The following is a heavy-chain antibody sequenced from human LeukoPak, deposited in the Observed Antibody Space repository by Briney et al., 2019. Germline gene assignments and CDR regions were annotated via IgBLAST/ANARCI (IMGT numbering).Heavy chain of an antibody. V-gene: IGHV3-53*01. CDR1: GFTVSSNY. D-gene: IGHD3-10*01. CDR3: ARDRLYGSGSDHYYYYHGMDV. J-gene: IGHJ6*02. CDR2: IYSGGST. Sequence: GGSLRLSCAASGFTVSSNYMSWVRQAPGKGLEWVSVIYSGGSTYYADSVKGRFTISRDNSKNTLYLRMNSLRAEDTAVYYCARDRLYGSGSDHYYYYHGMDVWGQGTTVTVSS.